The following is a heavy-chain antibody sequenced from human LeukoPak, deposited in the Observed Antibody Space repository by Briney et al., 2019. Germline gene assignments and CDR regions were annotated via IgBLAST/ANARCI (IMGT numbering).Heavy chain of an antibody. Sequence: GGSLRLSCATSGFTASSNYMTWVRQAPGKGLEWVSVIYSSGSTSYADSVKGRFTTSRDNSRNTLYLQMNSLRAEDTAVYYCARDPRRITDAYYSYYMDVWGKGTTVTVSS. V-gene: IGHV3-53*01. CDR3: ARDPRRITDAYYSYYMDV. J-gene: IGHJ6*03. CDR1: GFTASSNY. CDR2: IYSSGST. D-gene: IGHD3-16*01.